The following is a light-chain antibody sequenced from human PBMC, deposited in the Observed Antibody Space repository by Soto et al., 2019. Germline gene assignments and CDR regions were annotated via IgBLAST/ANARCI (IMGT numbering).Light chain of an antibody. CDR1: QGLLYRSNNENY. CDR3: QQYYTIPLT. Sequence: IVMTQSPDSLSLSLVETATINCKSSQGLLYRSNNENYLAWYQQKPGQAPKLLIYWASTRESGVPERFSGSGSGTDFTLTIISLQAEDVAVYYCQQYYTIPLTFGGGTKV. CDR2: WAS. V-gene: IGKV4-1*01. J-gene: IGKJ4*01.